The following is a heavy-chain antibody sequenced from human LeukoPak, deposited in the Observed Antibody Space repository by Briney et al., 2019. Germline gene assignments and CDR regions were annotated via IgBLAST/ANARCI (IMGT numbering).Heavy chain of an antibody. CDR2: IYHSGST. Sequence: PSETLSLTCSVSGVSISSTNYFWGWIRQPPGKGLEWIGSIYHSGSTYYNPSLKSRVTISVDTSKNQFSLKLSSVTAADTAVYYCARHEVVQWLVNYFDYWGQGTLVTVFS. J-gene: IGHJ4*02. D-gene: IGHD6-19*01. CDR1: GVSISSTNYF. V-gene: IGHV4-39*01. CDR3: ARHEVVQWLVNYFDY.